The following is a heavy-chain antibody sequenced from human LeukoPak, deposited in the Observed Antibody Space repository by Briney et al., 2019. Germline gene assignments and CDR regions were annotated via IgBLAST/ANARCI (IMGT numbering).Heavy chain of an antibody. CDR2: IYSSGST. Sequence: SETLSLTGTVSGGSISSSGYYWGWIRQPPGKGLEWIGSIYSSGSTYYHPSLKSRVTISVDTSKTQFSLMLSSVTAADTAVYYCARAGQQLGHFDYWGQGTLVTVSS. J-gene: IGHJ4*02. V-gene: IGHV4-39*07. CDR3: ARAGQQLGHFDY. D-gene: IGHD6-13*01. CDR1: GGSISSSGYY.